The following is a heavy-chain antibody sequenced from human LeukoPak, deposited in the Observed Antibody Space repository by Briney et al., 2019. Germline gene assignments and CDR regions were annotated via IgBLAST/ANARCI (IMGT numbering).Heavy chain of an antibody. D-gene: IGHD6-13*01. Sequence: GGSLRLSCAASGFTFSTYAMTWVRQAPEKGLEWVSTFGSGGGTYYADSVKGRFTISKDNSKNTLYLQLNSLSAEDTALYYCSKVVAPGTTRSFDYWGQGTLVIVSS. CDR1: GFTFSTYA. CDR3: SKVVAPGTTRSFDY. CDR2: FGSGGGT. J-gene: IGHJ4*02. V-gene: IGHV3-23*01.